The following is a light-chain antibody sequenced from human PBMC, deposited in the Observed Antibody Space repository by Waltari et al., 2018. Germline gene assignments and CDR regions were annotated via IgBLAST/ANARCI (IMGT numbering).Light chain of an antibody. CDR3: QVWDSNSDHYV. V-gene: IGLV3-21*02. Sequence: SYLLTQPPSVSVAPGQTARITCGGTKIGTLITHWYQQRPGQAPVLVIYNAGDRPSGIPERFSGSNSLHTATLTINGVEAGDEADYFCQVWDSNSDHYVFGTGTKVTVL. J-gene: IGLJ1*01. CDR2: NAG. CDR1: KIGTLI.